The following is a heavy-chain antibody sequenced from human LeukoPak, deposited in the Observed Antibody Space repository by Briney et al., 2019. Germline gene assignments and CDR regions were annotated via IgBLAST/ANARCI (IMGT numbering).Heavy chain of an antibody. CDR2: ISAYNGNT. CDR1: GYTFTSYG. V-gene: IGHV1-18*01. D-gene: IGHD6-19*01. Sequence: GASVKVSCKASGYTFTSYGISWVRQAPGQGLEWMGWISAYNGNTNYAQKLQGRVTMTTDTSTSTAYMELRSLRSDDTAVYYCARDLGYSSGWYDSDWFDPWGQGTLVTVSS. CDR3: ARDLGYSSGWYDSDWFDP. J-gene: IGHJ5*02.